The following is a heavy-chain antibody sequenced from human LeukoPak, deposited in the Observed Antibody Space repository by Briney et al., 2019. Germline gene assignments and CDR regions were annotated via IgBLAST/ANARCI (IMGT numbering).Heavy chain of an antibody. CDR2: IIPIFGTA. Sequence: SVRVSCTASGGTFSSYAISWVRQAPGQGLEWMGRIIPIFGTANYAQKFQGRVTITTDESTSTAYMELSSLRSEDTAVYYCARDNEGDYGDYYAFDIWGQGTMVTVSS. J-gene: IGHJ3*02. V-gene: IGHV1-69*05. CDR1: GGTFSSYA. CDR3: ARDNEGDYGDYYAFDI. D-gene: IGHD4-17*01.